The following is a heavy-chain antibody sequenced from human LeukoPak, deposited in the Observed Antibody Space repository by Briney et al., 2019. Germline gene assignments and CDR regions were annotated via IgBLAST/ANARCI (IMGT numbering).Heavy chain of an antibody. CDR1: GGSISSGSYH. CDR3: ARSRVTTSPYFDC. V-gene: IGHV4-61*02. Sequence: SETLSLTCTVSGGSISSGSYHWSWIRQPAGKGLEWIGRIYTSGSTTYNPSLKSRVTISLDTSKNQFSLNLSSVTAADTAVYYCARSRVTTSPYFDCWGQGTLVTVSS. J-gene: IGHJ4*02. CDR2: IYTSGST. D-gene: IGHD1-14*01.